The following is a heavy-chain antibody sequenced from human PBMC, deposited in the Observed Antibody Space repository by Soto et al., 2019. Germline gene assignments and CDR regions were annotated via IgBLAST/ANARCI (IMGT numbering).Heavy chain of an antibody. J-gene: IGHJ4*02. CDR3: ASHYDSSGYYPFWDY. CDR2: IYYSGST. D-gene: IGHD3-22*01. CDR1: GGSISSSSYY. Sequence: PSETLSLTCTVSGGSISSSSYYWGWIRQPPGKGLEWIGSIYYSGSTYYNPSLKSRVTISVDTSKNQFSLKLSSVTAADTAVYYCASHYDSSGYYPFWDYWGQGTLVTVSS. V-gene: IGHV4-39*01.